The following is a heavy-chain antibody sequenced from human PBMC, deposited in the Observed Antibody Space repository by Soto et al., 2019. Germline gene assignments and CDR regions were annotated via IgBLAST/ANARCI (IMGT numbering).Heavy chain of an antibody. Sequence: ASVKVSCKASGGTFSSYAISWVRQAPGQGLEWMGGIIPIFGTANYAQKFQGRVTITADKSTSTAYMELSRLTSEDTAVYYCASSGGYSGSLDYWGQGTLVTVSS. V-gene: IGHV1-69*06. CDR2: IIPIFGTA. CDR3: ASSGGYSGSLDY. CDR1: GGTFSSYA. J-gene: IGHJ4*02. D-gene: IGHD5-12*01.